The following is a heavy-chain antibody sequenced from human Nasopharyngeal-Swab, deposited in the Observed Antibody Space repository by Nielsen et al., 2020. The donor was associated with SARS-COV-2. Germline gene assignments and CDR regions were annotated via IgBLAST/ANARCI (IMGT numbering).Heavy chain of an antibody. J-gene: IGHJ4*02. Sequence: WIRQPPGKGLEWIGHISYSGSTHYDPSFRSRVTMSVDTSKNQFSLKLASVTAADTAVYYCVRHEGGTTLDYWGQGTLVTGS. V-gene: IGHV4-59*08. D-gene: IGHD1-7*01. CDR3: VRHEGGTTLDY. CDR2: ISYSGST.